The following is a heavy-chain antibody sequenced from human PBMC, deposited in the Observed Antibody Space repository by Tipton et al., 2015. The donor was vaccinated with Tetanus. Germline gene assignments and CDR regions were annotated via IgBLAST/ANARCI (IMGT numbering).Heavy chain of an antibody. CDR2: TYYSGST. CDR1: GDSLSNGDYY. Sequence: TLSLTCTVSGDSLSNGDYYWSWIRQPPGTALEPIGSTYYSGSTSYNPSLKSRVTISVDTPKNQFSLKLTSLTVADTAVYYCARGGSYSYGPRGFDLWGRGTLVTVSS. J-gene: IGHJ2*01. CDR3: ARGGSYSYGPRGFDL. D-gene: IGHD5-18*01. V-gene: IGHV4-30-4*01.